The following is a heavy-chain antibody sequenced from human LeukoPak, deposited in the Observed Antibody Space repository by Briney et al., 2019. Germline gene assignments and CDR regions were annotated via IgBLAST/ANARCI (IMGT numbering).Heavy chain of an antibody. CDR1: GFTFSSYA. V-gene: IGHV3-23*01. Sequence: GGSLRLSCAASGFTFSSYAMSWVRQGPGKGLEWVSAISVSGNTYHADSVESRFTISRDSSKTTLYLQMNSLRAGDAAVYYCAKHHRYYYDSSGYTYYYYYYMDVWGKGTTVTVSS. CDR2: ISVSGNT. J-gene: IGHJ6*03. CDR3: AKHHRYYYDSSGYTYYYYYYMDV. D-gene: IGHD3-22*01.